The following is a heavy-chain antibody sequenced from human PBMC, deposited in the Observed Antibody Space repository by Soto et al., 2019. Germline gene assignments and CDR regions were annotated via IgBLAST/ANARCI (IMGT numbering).Heavy chain of an antibody. J-gene: IGHJ4*02. CDR3: ARDIASPGGDYFDS. V-gene: IGHV3-21*06. D-gene: IGHD2-21*01. Sequence: VQLVASGGGLVKAGGSLRLFCTASGFTFRNYNMNWVRQAPGKGLEWVSSISTGGAYMFYADSVKGRFTISRDNAQNSLFLQIDSPRAEDTAVYYCARDIASPGGDYFDSWGQGTLVTVSS. CDR2: ISTGGAYM. CDR1: GFTFRNYN.